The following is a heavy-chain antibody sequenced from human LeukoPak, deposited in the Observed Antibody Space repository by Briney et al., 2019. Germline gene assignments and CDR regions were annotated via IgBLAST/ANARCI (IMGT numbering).Heavy chain of an antibody. Sequence: SETLSLTCTVSGGSISSSSYYWGWIRQPPGKGLEWIGSIYYSGSTYYNPSLKSRVTISVDTSKSQFSLKLSSVTAADTAVYYCARDTPIVGATTVFDYWGQGTLVTVSS. V-gene: IGHV4-39*07. CDR2: IYYSGST. J-gene: IGHJ4*02. D-gene: IGHD1-26*01. CDR3: ARDTPIVGATTVFDY. CDR1: GGSISSSSYY.